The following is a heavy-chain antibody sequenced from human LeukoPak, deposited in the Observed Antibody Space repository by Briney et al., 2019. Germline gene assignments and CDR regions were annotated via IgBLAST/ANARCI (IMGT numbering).Heavy chain of an antibody. V-gene: IGHV1-2*02. CDR2: INPNSGGT. Sequence: GASVKGSCKASGYTFTGYYMHWVRQAPGQGLEWMGWINPNSGGTNYAQKFQGRVTMTRDTSISTAYMELSRLRSDDTAVYYCARIPVNYDFWSGYYYFDYWGQGTLVTVSS. CDR1: GYTFTGYY. CDR3: ARIPVNYDFWSGYYYFDY. D-gene: IGHD3-3*01. J-gene: IGHJ4*02.